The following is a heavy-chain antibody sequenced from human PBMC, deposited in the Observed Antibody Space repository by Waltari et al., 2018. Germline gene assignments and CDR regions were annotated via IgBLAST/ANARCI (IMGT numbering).Heavy chain of an antibody. V-gene: IGHV3-7*01. Sequence: EVQLVESGGGWVQPGGSLRLSCAASGFTFSDYWMTWVRQAPGKGLEGVANINEDGSEKHYADSVKGRFTFSRDNAKNSLSLQMNSLRAGDTAVYYCVRWDAFDIWGRGTMVTVSS. J-gene: IGHJ3*02. CDR1: GFTFSDYW. CDR2: INEDGSEK. CDR3: VRWDAFDI.